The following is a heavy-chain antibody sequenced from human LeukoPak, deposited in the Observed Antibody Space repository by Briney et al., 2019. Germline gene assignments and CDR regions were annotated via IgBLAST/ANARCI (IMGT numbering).Heavy chain of an antibody. V-gene: IGHV3-74*01. CDR3: ATLTDYYDSSGYGYFDY. CDR1: GFTSSSYW. D-gene: IGHD3-22*01. Sequence: GGSLRLSCAASGFTSSSYWMHWVRQAPGKGLVWVSRINRDGSSTSYADSVKGRFTISRDNAKNTLYLQMNSLRAEDTAVYYCATLTDYYDSSGYGYFDYWGQGTLVTVSS. J-gene: IGHJ4*02. CDR2: INRDGSST.